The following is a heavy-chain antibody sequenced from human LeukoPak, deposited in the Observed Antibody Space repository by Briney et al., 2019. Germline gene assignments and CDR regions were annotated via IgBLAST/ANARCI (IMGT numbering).Heavy chain of an antibody. D-gene: IGHD3-22*01. CDR1: GFTFGDYA. CDR3: TRDRDYYDSRGCFDY. CDR2: IRSKAYGGTT. V-gene: IGHV3-49*03. J-gene: IGHJ4*02. Sequence: PGGSLRLSCTASGFTFGDYAMSWFRQAPGKGLEWVGFIRSKAYGGTTEYAASVKGRFTISRDDSKSIAYLQMNSLKTEDTAVYYCTRDRDYYDSRGCFDYWGQGTLVTVSS.